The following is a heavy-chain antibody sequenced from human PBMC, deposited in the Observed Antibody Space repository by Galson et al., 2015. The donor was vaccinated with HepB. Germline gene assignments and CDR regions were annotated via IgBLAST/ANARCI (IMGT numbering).Heavy chain of an antibody. CDR3: ARHHDPDTAMGGFDY. Sequence: SVKVSCKASGGTFSSYAISWVRQAPGQGLEWMGGIIPIFGTANYAQKFQGRVTITADESTSTAYMELSSLRSEDTAVYYCARHHDPDTAMGGFDYWGQGTLVTVSS. J-gene: IGHJ4*02. V-gene: IGHV1-69*13. D-gene: IGHD5-18*01. CDR2: IIPIFGTA. CDR1: GGTFSSYA.